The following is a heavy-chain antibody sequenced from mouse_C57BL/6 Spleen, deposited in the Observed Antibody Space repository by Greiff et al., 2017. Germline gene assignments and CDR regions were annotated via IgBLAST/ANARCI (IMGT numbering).Heavy chain of an antibody. CDR1: GYAFSNYW. CDR2: LYPGDGDT. CDR3: AHVYSDYADY. J-gene: IGHJ2*01. Sequence: QVQLQQSGAELVKPGASVKISCKASGYAFSNYWMHWVKQRPGKGLEWIGQLYPGDGDTNYNGKFQGKATLTADKSSSTAYMQLSSLTSDVSAVYFCAHVYSDYADYWGQGTTVTVSS. V-gene: IGHV1-80*01. D-gene: IGHD2-13*01.